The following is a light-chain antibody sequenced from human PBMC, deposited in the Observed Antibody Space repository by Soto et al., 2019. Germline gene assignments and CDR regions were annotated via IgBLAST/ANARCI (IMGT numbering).Light chain of an antibody. CDR1: SSDVGGYNY. CDR2: EVS. J-gene: IGLJ1*01. V-gene: IGLV2-14*01. Sequence: QSALTQPASVSGSPGQSITISCTGTSSDVGGYNYVSWYQQHPGKAPKLMIYEVSNRPLGVSNRFSGSKSGNTASLTISGLQAEDEADYYCTSYTSSSTLDVFGTRTKLTAL. CDR3: TSYTSSSTLDV.